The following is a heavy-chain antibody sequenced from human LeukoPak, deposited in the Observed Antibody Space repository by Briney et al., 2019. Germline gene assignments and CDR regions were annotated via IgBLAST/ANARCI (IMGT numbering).Heavy chain of an antibody. CDR1: GGSFSGYY. Sequence: PSETLSLTCAVYGGSFSGYYWSWIRQPPGKGLEWIGYIYHSGSTYYNPSLKSRVTISVDRSKNQFSLKLSSVTAADTAVYYCARATTVTPGDFDYWGQGTLVTVSS. J-gene: IGHJ4*02. CDR2: IYHSGST. D-gene: IGHD4-11*01. CDR3: ARATTVTPGDFDY. V-gene: IGHV4-34*01.